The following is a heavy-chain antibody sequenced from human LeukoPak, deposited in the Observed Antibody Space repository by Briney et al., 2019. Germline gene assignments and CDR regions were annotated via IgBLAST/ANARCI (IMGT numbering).Heavy chain of an antibody. CDR3: AKDSEVSLPYYYYYYMDV. V-gene: IGHV3-30*02. J-gene: IGHJ6*03. CDR1: GFTFSSYG. Sequence: SGGSLRLSCAASGFTFSSYGMHWVRQAPGKGLEWVAFIRYDGSNKYYADSVKGRFTISRDNSKNTLYLQMNSLRAEDTAVYYCAKDSEVSLPYYYYYYMDVWGKGTTVTISS. CDR2: IRYDGSNK. D-gene: IGHD3-10*01.